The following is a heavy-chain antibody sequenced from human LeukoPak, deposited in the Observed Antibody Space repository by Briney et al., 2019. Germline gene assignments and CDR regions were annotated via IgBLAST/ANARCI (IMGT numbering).Heavy chain of an antibody. Sequence: ASVKVSCKPSGYTFTGYYMHWVRQAPGQGLEWMGWINPNSGGTNYAQKFQGRVTMTRDTSISTAYMELSRLRSDDTAVYYCIVVVPAAMVSPSPFDCWGQGTLVTVSS. D-gene: IGHD2-2*01. CDR2: INPNSGGT. CDR3: IVVVPAAMVSPSPFDC. J-gene: IGHJ4*02. V-gene: IGHV1-2*02. CDR1: GYTFTGYY.